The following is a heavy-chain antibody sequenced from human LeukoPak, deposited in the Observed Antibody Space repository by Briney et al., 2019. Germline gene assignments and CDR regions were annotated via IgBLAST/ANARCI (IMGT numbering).Heavy chain of an antibody. CDR2: TDHGGNT. J-gene: IGHJ5*01. Sequence: SETLSLTCAVYGGSFSGYYWSWIRQPPGKGLEWIGETDHGGNTKYNPSLKSRVTISVDTSKNQFSLKLTSVTATDTAVYYCARSPPPGATAYGAVDSWGRGSLVTVSS. D-gene: IGHD3-10*01. V-gene: IGHV4-34*01. CDR1: GGSFSGYY. CDR3: ARSPPPGATAYGAVDS.